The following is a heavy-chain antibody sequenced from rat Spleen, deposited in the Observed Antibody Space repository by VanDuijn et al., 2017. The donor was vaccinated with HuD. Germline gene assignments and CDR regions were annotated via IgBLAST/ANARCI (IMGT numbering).Heavy chain of an antibody. CDR2: ISYEGSGT. CDR1: GFTFSDYG. V-gene: IGHV5-22*01. D-gene: IGHD3-4*01. Sequence: EVQLVESGGGLVQPGRSLKLSCAASGFTFSDYGMAWVRQAPKKGLEWVASISYEGSGTYYGDSVKGRFTISRDNAKSTLYLQMNSLRSEDTATYYCARLTPFDYWGQGVMVTVSS. J-gene: IGHJ2*01. CDR3: ARLTPFDY.